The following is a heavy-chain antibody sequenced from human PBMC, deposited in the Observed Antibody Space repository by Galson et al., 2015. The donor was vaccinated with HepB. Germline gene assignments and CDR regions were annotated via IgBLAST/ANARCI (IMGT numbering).Heavy chain of an antibody. CDR1: GYTFTSYS. J-gene: IGHJ4*02. CDR3: ARYGWGEPYSRSLDY. Sequence: SVKVSCKASGYTFTSYSISWVRQAPGQGFEWMGWVSAYNGNTNYAQNLQDRVALTTDTSTSTGYMELRNLRSDDTAVYFCARYGWGEPYSRSLDYWGQGTLVTVSS. D-gene: IGHD3-10*01. CDR2: VSAYNGNT. V-gene: IGHV1-18*01.